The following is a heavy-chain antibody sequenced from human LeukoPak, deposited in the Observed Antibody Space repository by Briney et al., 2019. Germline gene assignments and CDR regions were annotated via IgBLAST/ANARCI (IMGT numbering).Heavy chain of an antibody. CDR2: IIPIFGTA. CDR1: GGTFSSYA. J-gene: IGHJ6*03. V-gene: IGHV1-69*13. CDR3: ARGRCSGGSCYSNYYYYMDV. D-gene: IGHD2-15*01. Sequence: SVKVSCKASGGTFSSYAISWVRQAPGQGLEWMGGIIPIFGTANYAQKFQGRVTITADESTSTAYMELSSLRSEDTAVYYCARGRCSGGSCYSNYYYYMDVWGKGTTVTVSS.